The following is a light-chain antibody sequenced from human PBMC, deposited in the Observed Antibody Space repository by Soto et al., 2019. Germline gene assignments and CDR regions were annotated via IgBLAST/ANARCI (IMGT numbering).Light chain of an antibody. CDR2: GVS. CDR1: SSDGGDCYY. CDR3: SSYTSSSTWV. V-gene: IGLV2-14*01. Sequence: QSVLTQPASVSVSPGQSITISCTGTSSDGGDCYYVSWYQHHPGKPPKLVIYGVSNRPSGVSSRFSASNSRHTASLTVSGLQADEEAELYCSSYTSSSTWVFGGGT. J-gene: IGLJ3*02.